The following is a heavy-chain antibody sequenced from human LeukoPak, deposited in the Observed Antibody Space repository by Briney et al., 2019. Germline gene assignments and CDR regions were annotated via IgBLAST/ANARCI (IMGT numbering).Heavy chain of an antibody. V-gene: IGHV4-34*01. D-gene: IGHD3-16*02. CDR2: INHSGST. CDR3: ARGPYDYVWGSYRYPPFDL. J-gene: IGHJ2*01. CDR1: GGSFSGYY. Sequence: SETLSLTCAVYGGSFSGYYWSWIRQPPGKGLEWIGEINHSGSTNYNPSLKSRVTISVDTSKNQFSLKLSSVTAADTAVYYCARGPYDYVWGSYRYPPFDLWGRGTLVTVSS.